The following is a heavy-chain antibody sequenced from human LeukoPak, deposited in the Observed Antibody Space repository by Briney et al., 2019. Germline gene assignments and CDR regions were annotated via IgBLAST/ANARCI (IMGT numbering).Heavy chain of an antibody. D-gene: IGHD5-18*01. V-gene: IGHV3-21*01. CDR1: GFTFSSYS. CDR3: ARVLGYSYTYDAFDI. J-gene: IGHJ3*02. CDR2: ISSSSYI. Sequence: GGSLRLSCAASGFTFSSYSMNWVRQAPGKGLEWVSSISSSSYIYYADSVKGRFTISRDNAKNSLYLQMNSLRAEDTAVYYCARVLGYSYTYDAFDIWGQGTMVTVSS.